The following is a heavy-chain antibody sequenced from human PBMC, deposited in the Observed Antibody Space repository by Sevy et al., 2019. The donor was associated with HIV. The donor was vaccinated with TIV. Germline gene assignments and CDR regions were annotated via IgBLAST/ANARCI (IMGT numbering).Heavy chain of an antibody. CDR1: GFTFSKYS. J-gene: IGHJ4*02. D-gene: IGHD2-8*01. CDR2: LSFGGGEI. Sequence: GRSLRLSCAASGFTFSKYSMSWVRQPTGKGLEWVSTLSFGGGEINHADSVKGRFTTSRDNSKNSLYLQMNNLRAEDTAVYYSAREGCTKPHDYWGQGTLVTVSS. V-gene: IGHV3-23*01. CDR3: AREGCTKPHDY.